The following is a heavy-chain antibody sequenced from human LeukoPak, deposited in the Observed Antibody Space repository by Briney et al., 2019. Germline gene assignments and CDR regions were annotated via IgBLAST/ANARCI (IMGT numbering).Heavy chain of an antibody. J-gene: IGHJ4*02. D-gene: IGHD5-24*01. CDR3: ARERDGYNLYYFDY. Sequence: PGGSLRLSCAASGFTFSSYWMSWVRQAPGKGLEWVANIKQDGSEKYYVDSVKGRFTISRDNAKSSLYLQMNSLRAEDTAVYYCARERDGYNLYYFDYWGQGTLVTVSS. CDR2: IKQDGSEK. CDR1: GFTFSSYW. V-gene: IGHV3-7*01.